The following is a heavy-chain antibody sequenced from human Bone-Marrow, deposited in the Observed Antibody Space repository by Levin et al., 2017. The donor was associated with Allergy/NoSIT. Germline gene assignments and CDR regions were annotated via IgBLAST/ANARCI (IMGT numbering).Heavy chain of an antibody. V-gene: IGHV3-7*04. J-gene: IGHJ4*02. CDR2: IKPDESEK. CDR1: GFTFSNYW. CDR3: ARITTMIVVAPFDY. D-gene: IGHD3-22*01. Sequence: PGGSLRLSCVVSGFTFSNYWMSWVRQAPGKGLEWVANIKPDESEKHYVDSVKGRFTISRDNAKKSLFLHMNSLRTEDTAVYYCARITTMIVVAPFDYWGQGTLVTVSS.